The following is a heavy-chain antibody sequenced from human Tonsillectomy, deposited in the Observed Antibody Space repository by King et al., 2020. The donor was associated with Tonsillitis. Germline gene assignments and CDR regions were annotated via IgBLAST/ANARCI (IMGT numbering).Heavy chain of an antibody. Sequence: QVQLVQSGGGVVQPGRSLRLSCAASGFSFSDCGMHWVRQAPGKGLDWVATISSYGRDKDYGDSVMGRFTISRDNSRSTLYLQVNSPRADDTAVYYCAKEGGAQYCSSASCSADYWGQGTLVTVSS. J-gene: IGHJ4*02. D-gene: IGHD2-2*01. CDR3: AKEGGAQYCSSASCSADY. CDR1: GFSFSDCG. V-gene: IGHV3-30*18. CDR2: ISSYGRDK.